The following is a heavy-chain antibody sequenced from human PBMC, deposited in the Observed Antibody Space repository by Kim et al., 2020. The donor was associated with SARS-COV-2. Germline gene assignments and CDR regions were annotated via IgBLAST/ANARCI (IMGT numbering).Heavy chain of an antibody. J-gene: IGHJ4*02. Sequence: SETLSLTCTVSGGSISSGGYYWSWIRQHPGKGLEWIGYIYYSGSTYYNPSLKSRVTISVDTSKNQFSLKLSSVTAADTAVYYCAREAEHTAMAHFDYWGQGTLVTVSS. D-gene: IGHD5-18*01. CDR2: IYYSGST. CDR1: GGSISSGGYY. CDR3: AREAEHTAMAHFDY. V-gene: IGHV4-31*03.